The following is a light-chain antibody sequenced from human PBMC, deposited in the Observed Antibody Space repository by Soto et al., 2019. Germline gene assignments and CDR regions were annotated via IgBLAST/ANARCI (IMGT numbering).Light chain of an antibody. CDR1: QAIRND. V-gene: IGKV1-6*01. J-gene: IGKJ1*01. CDR2: CAS. CDR3: LQDYNYPWT. Sequence: AIQMTQSPSSLSASVGDRVTITCRASQAIRNDLGWYQQKPGKAPRRLIYCASTLQSGVPSRFSGSGSGTDFTLTISNLQPEDFATYYCLQDYNYPWTFGQGTKVDSK.